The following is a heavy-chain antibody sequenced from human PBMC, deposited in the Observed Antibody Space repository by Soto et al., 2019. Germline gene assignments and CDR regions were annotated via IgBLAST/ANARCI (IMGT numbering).Heavy chain of an antibody. CDR2: ISSSSSYI. CDR3: ARHKGRPTTVTTSYYYYYMDV. Sequence: PGGSLRLSCAASGFTFSSYSMNWVRQAPGKGLEWVSSISSSSSYIYYADSVKGRFTISRDNAKNSLYLQMNSLRAEDTAVYYCARHKGRPTTVTTSYYYYYMDVWGKGTTVTVSS. J-gene: IGHJ6*03. D-gene: IGHD4-4*01. V-gene: IGHV3-21*01. CDR1: GFTFSSYS.